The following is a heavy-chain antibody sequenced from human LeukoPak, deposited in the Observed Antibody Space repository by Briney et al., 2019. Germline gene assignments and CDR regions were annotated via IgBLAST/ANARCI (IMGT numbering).Heavy chain of an antibody. CDR3: ARDRVIWFGELPYQ. Sequence: GASVKVSCKASGYTFTSYDISWVRQAPGQGLEWMGWISAYNGNTNYAQKLQGRVTMTTDTSTSTAYMELRRLRSDDTAVYYCARDRVIWFGELPYQWGQGPLVTVSS. CDR1: GYTFTSYD. J-gene: IGHJ4*02. D-gene: IGHD3-10*01. CDR2: ISAYNGNT. V-gene: IGHV1-18*01.